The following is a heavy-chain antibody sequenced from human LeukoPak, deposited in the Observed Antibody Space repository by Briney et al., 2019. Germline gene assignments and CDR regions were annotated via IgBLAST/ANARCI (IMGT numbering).Heavy chain of an antibody. D-gene: IGHD5-24*01. Sequence: ASVKVSCEAFGYTFTSNYMHWVRQALGQGPEWLGVISPSGGSTTYAQKFQGRVTLTRDMSTSTDYLELSSLRSEDTAVYYCARDNSVRDEAWWFNPWGQGTLVTVSS. CDR1: GYTFTSNY. CDR2: ISPSGGST. CDR3: ARDNSVRDEAWWFNP. V-gene: IGHV1-46*01. J-gene: IGHJ5*02.